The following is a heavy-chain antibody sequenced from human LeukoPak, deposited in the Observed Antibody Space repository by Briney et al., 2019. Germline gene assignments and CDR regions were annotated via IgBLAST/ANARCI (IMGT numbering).Heavy chain of an antibody. D-gene: IGHD3-16*02. Sequence: PSETLSLTCTVSGGSISSSSYYWGWLRQPPGTGLEWIGSIYYSGSTYYNPSLESRVTISVDTSKNQFSLKLSSVTAAGTAVYYCWSDDHVWGSYHYFFVAYWSQGTLVTVSS. J-gene: IGHJ4*02. V-gene: IGHV4-39*01. CDR3: WSDDHVWGSYHYFFVAY. CDR2: IYYSGST. CDR1: GGSISSSSYY.